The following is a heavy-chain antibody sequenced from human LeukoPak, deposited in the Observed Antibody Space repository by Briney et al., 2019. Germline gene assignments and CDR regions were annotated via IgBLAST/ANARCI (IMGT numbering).Heavy chain of an antibody. Sequence: GESLQISCQVSGYIFTHYWIGWVRQMPGNGLESMGIIYPADSDTTYSPSFQGQVTISADKSISTVYLQWSSLKASDTAMYYCARQSRDGSKTRGYYFDYWGQGTLVTVS. J-gene: IGHJ4*02. CDR2: IYPADSDT. CDR3: ARQSRDGSKTRGYYFDY. V-gene: IGHV5-51*01. CDR1: GYIFTHYW. D-gene: IGHD3-10*01.